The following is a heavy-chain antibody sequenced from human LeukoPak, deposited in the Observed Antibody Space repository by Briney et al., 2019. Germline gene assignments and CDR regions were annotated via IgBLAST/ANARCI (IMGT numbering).Heavy chain of an antibody. CDR1: GFTFSSYG. CDR3: AKDRGLLWFGELLPLFDY. D-gene: IGHD3-10*01. V-gene: IGHV3-23*01. CDR2: ISGSGGST. J-gene: IGHJ4*02. Sequence: HPGGSLRLSCAASGFTFSSYGMSWVRQAPGKGLEWVSAISGSGGSTYYADSVKGRFTISRDNSKNTLYLQMNSLRAEDTAVYYCAKDRGLLWFGELLPLFDYWGQGTLVTVSS.